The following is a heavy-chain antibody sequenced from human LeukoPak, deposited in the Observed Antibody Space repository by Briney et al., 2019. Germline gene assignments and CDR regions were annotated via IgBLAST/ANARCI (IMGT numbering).Heavy chain of an antibody. Sequence: GGSLRLSCAASGFTFSSYAMHWVRQAPGKGLEWVAVISYDGSNKYYADSVKGRFTISRDNSKNTLYLQMNSLRAEDTAVYYCAKGAGQLWRNLDYWGQGTLVTVSS. CDR3: AKGAGQLWRNLDY. J-gene: IGHJ4*02. CDR1: GFTFSSYA. V-gene: IGHV3-30-3*01. D-gene: IGHD5-18*01. CDR2: ISYDGSNK.